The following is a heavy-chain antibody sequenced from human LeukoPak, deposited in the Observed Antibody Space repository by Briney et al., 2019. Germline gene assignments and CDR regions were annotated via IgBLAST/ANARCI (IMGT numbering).Heavy chain of an antibody. CDR1: GGSISSSSYY. V-gene: IGHV4-39*07. Sequence: PSETLPLTCTVSGGSISSSSYYWGWIRQPPGKGLEWIGSIYYSGSTNYNPSLNSRVTISVDRSKNQFSLKLSSVTAADTAMYYCARRAADDAFDIWGQGTMVTASS. CDR2: IYYSGST. CDR3: ARRAADDAFDI. J-gene: IGHJ3*02.